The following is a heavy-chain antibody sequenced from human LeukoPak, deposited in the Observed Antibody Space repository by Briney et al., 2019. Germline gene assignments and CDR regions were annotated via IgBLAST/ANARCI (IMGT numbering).Heavy chain of an antibody. V-gene: IGHV4-39*01. J-gene: IGHJ4*02. CDR3: ARSNWGNCDY. D-gene: IGHD7-27*01. Sequence: SETLSLTCTVSGGSISSSSYYWGWIRQPPGKGLEWIGSIYYSGSTYYNPSLKSRVTISVDTSKNQFSLKLSSVTAADTAVYYCARSNWGNCDYWGQGTLVTVSS. CDR2: IYYSGST. CDR1: GGSISSSSYY.